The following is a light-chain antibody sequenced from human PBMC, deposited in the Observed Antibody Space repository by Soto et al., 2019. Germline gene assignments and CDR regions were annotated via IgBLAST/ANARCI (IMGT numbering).Light chain of an antibody. CDR2: DAS. J-gene: IGKJ1*01. V-gene: IGKV3-11*01. Sequence: EIVLTQSPATLSLSPGERATLSCRASQSVSSYLAWYQQKPGQAPRLLIYDASNRATGIPARFSGSGSGTDFTLTISSLEPEDFALYYCQQYGSSGTFGQGTKVDIK. CDR3: QQYGSSGT. CDR1: QSVSSY.